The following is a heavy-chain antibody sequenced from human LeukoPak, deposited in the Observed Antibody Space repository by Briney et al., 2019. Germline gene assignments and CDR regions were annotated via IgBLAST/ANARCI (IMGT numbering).Heavy chain of an antibody. J-gene: IGHJ4*02. V-gene: IGHV4-4*07. CDR2: IYTSGRT. Sequence: SETLSLTCTVSGGSISSYYWSWIRQPAGKGLEWIGRIYTSGRTNYNPSLKSRVTMSVDTSKNQFSLKLSSVTAADTAVYYCARDGGYDSSGYLMNWGQGTLVTVSS. CDR1: GGSISSYY. D-gene: IGHD3-22*01. CDR3: ARDGGYDSSGYLMN.